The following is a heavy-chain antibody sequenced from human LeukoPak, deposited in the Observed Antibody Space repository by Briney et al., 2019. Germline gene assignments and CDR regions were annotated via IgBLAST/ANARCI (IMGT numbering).Heavy chain of an antibody. CDR3: ARGVPGRDYYDSSGYYPMHFDY. D-gene: IGHD3-22*01. CDR1: AFIFSSYA. V-gene: IGHV3-30*04. CDR2: ISYDGSNK. Sequence: GGSLRLSCAASAFIFSSYAMQWVRHAPGNWLEWVAVISYDGSNKYYADSVKGRFTISRDNSKNTLYLQMNSLRAEDTAVYYCARGVPGRDYYDSSGYYPMHFDYWGQGTLVTVSS. J-gene: IGHJ4*02.